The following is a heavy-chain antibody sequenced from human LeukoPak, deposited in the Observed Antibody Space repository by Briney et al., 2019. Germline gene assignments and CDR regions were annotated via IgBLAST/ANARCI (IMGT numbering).Heavy chain of an antibody. D-gene: IGHD3-3*01. CDR3: ARDSDYDFWSGRKGAFDI. CDR1: GGSISSYY. Sequence: KASETLSLTCTVSGGSISSYYWSWIRQPPGKGLEWIGYIYYSGSTNYNPSLKSRVTISVDTSKNQFSLKLSSVTAADTAVYYCARDSDYDFWSGRKGAFDIWGQGTMVTVSS. CDR2: IYYSGST. V-gene: IGHV4-59*01. J-gene: IGHJ3*02.